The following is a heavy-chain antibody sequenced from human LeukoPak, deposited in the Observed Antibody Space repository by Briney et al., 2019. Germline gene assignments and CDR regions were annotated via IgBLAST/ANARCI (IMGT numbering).Heavy chain of an antibody. CDR1: GFTFDDYA. J-gene: IGHJ4*02. D-gene: IGHD6-19*01. CDR2: ISGDGGST. Sequence: GGSLRLSCAASGFTFDDYAMHWVRQAPGKGLEWVSLISGDGGSTYYADSVKGRFTISRGNSKNSLYLQMNSLRTEDTALYYCAKDVEDGIAVAGTLDYWGQGTLVTVSS. V-gene: IGHV3-43*02. CDR3: AKDVEDGIAVAGTLDY.